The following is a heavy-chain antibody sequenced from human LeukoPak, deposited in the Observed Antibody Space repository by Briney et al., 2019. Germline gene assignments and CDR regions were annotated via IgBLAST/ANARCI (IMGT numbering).Heavy chain of an antibody. CDR2: INPFDGDT. CDR3: ARGTIVAAGAPSSFDI. J-gene: IGHJ3*02. D-gene: IGHD6-13*01. CDR1: GYSFISYY. Sequence: ASVKVSCKTSGYSFISYYIHWVRQAPGQGLEWMGIINPFDGDTTYSQNLQGRVIMTGDTSTTTVYMELSSLTSDDTAVYYCARGTIVAAGAPSSFDIWGQGTMVTVSS. V-gene: IGHV1-46*01.